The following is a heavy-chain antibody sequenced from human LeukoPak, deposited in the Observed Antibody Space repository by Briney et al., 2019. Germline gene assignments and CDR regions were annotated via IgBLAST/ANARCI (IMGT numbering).Heavy chain of an antibody. J-gene: IGHJ4*02. CDR2: IYYSGST. D-gene: IGHD3-22*01. Sequence: SETLSLTCTVSGGSISSYYWSWIRQPPGKGLEWIGYIYYSGSTNYNPSLKSRVTISVDTSKNQFSLKLSSVTAADTAVYYCARGAEYDSSGYYSPGDYWGQGTLVTVSS. CDR3: ARGAEYDSSGYYSPGDY. V-gene: IGHV4-59*01. CDR1: GGSISSYY.